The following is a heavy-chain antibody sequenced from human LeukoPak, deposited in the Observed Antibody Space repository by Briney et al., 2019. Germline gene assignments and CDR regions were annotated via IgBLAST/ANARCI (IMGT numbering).Heavy chain of an antibody. J-gene: IGHJ4*02. Sequence: SQTLSLTCAISGDSLFTDSVAWNWIRQSPSRGLKWLGRTYYRSKWSFDYAVSVKSRITINADTSKNQFSLQLNSVTPEDTAMYYCARGKYTSFDNWGQGILVTVSS. V-gene: IGHV6-1*01. CDR2: TYYRSKWSF. D-gene: IGHD2-2*01. CDR3: ARGKYTSFDN. CDR1: GDSLFTDSVA.